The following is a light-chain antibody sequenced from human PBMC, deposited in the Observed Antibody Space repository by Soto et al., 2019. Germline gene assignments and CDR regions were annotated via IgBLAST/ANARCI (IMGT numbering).Light chain of an antibody. CDR2: DAS. CDR3: QQRTNWGPLT. V-gene: IGKV3-11*01. Sequence: EIVLTQSPATLTLSPGERATLSCRASQSVSSYLAWYQHKPGQAPRLLIYDASNRATGIPARCSGSGSGTDFTLTISSLGHEDFAVYYCQQRTNWGPLTFGGGTKVEIK. J-gene: IGKJ4*01. CDR1: QSVSSY.